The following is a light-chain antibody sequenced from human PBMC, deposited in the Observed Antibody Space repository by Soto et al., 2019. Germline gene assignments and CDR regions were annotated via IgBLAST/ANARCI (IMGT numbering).Light chain of an antibody. Sequence: QSALTQPASVSGFPGQSITISCTGTSSDVGGYNYVSWYQQHPGKAPKLMIYYVSHRPSGVSNRFSGSKSGNTASLTISGLQAEDEADYYCSSYTSINSYVFGTGTKVTVL. J-gene: IGLJ1*01. CDR2: YVS. CDR3: SSYTSINSYV. CDR1: SSDVGGYNY. V-gene: IGLV2-14*03.